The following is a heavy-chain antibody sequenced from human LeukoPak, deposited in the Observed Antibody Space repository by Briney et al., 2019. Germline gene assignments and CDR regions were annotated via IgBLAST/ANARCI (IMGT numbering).Heavy chain of an antibody. CDR3: AKGSTMHMIVVITEYYFDY. D-gene: IGHD3-22*01. J-gene: IGHJ4*02. V-gene: IGHV3-66*03. Sequence: GGSLRLSCTVSGFTVSSNSMSWVRQAPGKGLEWVSFIYSDNTHYSDSVKGRFTISRDNSKNTLDLQMNSLRAEDTAVYYCAKGSTMHMIVVITEYYFDYWGRGTLVTVSS. CDR2: IYSDNT. CDR1: GFTVSSNS.